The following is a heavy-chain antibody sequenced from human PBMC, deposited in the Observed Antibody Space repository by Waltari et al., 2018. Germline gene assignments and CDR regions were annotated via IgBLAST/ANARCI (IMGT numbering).Heavy chain of an antibody. V-gene: IGHV1-2*02. CDR1: GYTFTGYY. CDR2: INPNSGGT. J-gene: IGHJ5*02. CDR3: ARRFSAYATWFDP. Sequence: QVQLVQSGAEVKKPGASVKVSCKASGYTFTGYYIHRVRQAPGQGLGWMRWINPNSGGTNNAQKFQGIITMTRDTSITTAFLDLSSLKSDDTAVYYCARRFSAYATWFDPWGQGTLVTVSS. D-gene: IGHD5-12*01.